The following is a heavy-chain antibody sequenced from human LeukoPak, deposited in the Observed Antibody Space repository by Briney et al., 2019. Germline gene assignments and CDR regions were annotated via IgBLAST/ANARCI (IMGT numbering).Heavy chain of an antibody. CDR1: GFSVSTNA. CDR3: ARDRPGDGYFDY. D-gene: IGHD3-10*01. J-gene: IGHJ4*02. Sequence: GGSLRLSCAASGFSVSTNAMTWVRQTSGKGLEWVSIIYSGGNTYYADSVKGRFTISRDNSKNTLFLQMNSLRAEDTAVYYCARDRPGDGYFDYWGQGTLVTVSS. V-gene: IGHV3-66*01. CDR2: IYSGGNT.